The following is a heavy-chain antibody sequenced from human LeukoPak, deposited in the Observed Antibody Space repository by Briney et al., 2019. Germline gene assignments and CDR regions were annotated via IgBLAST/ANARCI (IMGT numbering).Heavy chain of an antibody. Sequence: SETLSLTCTVSGGSISSSSYYWGWIRQPPGKGLEWIGSIFYSGSTNYNPSLRSRVTISVDTSKNQFSLKLSSVTAADTAVYYCARLESSGWYGWGQGTLVTVSS. CDR3: ARLESSGWYG. CDR1: GGSISSSSYY. D-gene: IGHD6-19*01. J-gene: IGHJ4*02. V-gene: IGHV4-39*07. CDR2: IFYSGST.